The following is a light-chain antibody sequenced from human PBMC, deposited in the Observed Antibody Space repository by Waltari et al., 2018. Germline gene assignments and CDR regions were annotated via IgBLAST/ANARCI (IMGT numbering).Light chain of an antibody. CDR2: DVS. Sequence: QSALTQPASVSGSPGQSITISCPGTSGDVGGYNYVSWFQQPPGQVPKLIISDVSNRPSGVSDRFSGSKSGNTASLTISGLQAEDEASYYCASYTNSDSEVFGGGTKVTVL. V-gene: IGLV2-14*01. CDR1: SGDVGGYNY. CDR3: ASYTNSDSEV. J-gene: IGLJ3*02.